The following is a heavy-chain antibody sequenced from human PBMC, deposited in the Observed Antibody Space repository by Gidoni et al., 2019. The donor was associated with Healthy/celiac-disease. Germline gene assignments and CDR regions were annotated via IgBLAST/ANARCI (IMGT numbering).Heavy chain of an antibody. V-gene: IGHV1-18*01. J-gene: IGHJ6*02. CDR3: AGDLHQHKLAQRYGMDV. CDR1: RYTFISDG. CDR2: ISGYNGNT. Sequence: QVQPVQSGAEVKKPGASLKVSCKASRYTFISDGISWVRQAPGQGLEWMGWISGYNGNTNYARKLKGRVTMTTDTSTSTTYMELRSLRSDDTAVYYCAGDLHQHKLAQRYGMDVWGQGTTVTVSS. D-gene: IGHD6-13*01.